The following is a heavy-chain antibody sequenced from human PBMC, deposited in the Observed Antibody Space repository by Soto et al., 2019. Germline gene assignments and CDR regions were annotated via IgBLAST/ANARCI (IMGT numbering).Heavy chain of an antibody. D-gene: IGHD6-19*01. V-gene: IGHV4-34*01. Sequence: HVKPQQWGAGLLKPSETLSLTCAVYGGSFSSYYWSWIRQSTGKGLEWIGEINHSGSPIYNPSLKSRISISVDTAKKQFYLKLSSVTASDPAVYYCLGWFNENWVDPWGQVTLVTVFS. CDR1: GGSFSSYY. J-gene: IGHJ5*02. CDR3: LGWFNENWVDP. CDR2: INHSGSP.